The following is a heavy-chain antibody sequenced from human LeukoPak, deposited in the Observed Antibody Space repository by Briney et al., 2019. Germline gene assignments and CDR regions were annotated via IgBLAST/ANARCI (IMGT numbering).Heavy chain of an antibody. D-gene: IGHD3-10*01. V-gene: IGHV3-21*01. CDR1: GFTFSNAW. CDR3: ARDMGGSGSYFGY. J-gene: IGHJ4*02. Sequence: GGSLRLSCAASGFTFSNAWMNWVRQAPGKGLEWVSSISSSSSYIYYADSVKGRFTISRDNAKNSLYLQMNSLRAEDTAVYYCARDMGGSGSYFGYWGQGTLVTVSS. CDR2: ISSSSSYI.